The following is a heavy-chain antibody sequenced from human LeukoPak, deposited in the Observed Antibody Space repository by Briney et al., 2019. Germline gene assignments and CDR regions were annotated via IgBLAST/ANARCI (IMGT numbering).Heavy chain of an antibody. V-gene: IGHV3-48*01. CDR2: ISASGGTT. CDR1: GVTFSGYS. J-gene: IGHJ4*02. Sequence: GGSLRLSCSTSGVTFSGYSMNWVRRAPGKGLEWLSYISASGGTTYYADSVNGRFTISRDNSKNTLYLQMNSLRVEDTAVYYCAKGGSYRPWGQGTLVTVSS. D-gene: IGHD3-16*02. CDR3: AKGGSYRP.